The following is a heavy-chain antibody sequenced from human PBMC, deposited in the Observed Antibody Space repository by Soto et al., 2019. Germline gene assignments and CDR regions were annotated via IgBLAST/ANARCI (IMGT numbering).Heavy chain of an antibody. CDR3: ARLRFILTERDFDS. CDR1: GFTFTSYW. CDR2: IKQDGTSK. D-gene: IGHD3-16*01. J-gene: IGHJ4*02. Sequence: EVQLVESGGGLVQPGGSLRLSCEASGFTFTSYWMSWVRQAPGKGLEWVANIKQDGTSKYNADSVKGRFTVSRDNAKSSFLLRMDSLSDDDTAVYRCARLRFILTERDFDSWGQGSLVTVSS. V-gene: IGHV3-7*03.